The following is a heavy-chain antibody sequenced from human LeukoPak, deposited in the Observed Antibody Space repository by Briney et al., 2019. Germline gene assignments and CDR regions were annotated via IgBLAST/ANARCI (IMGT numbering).Heavy chain of an antibody. CDR3: ASARIAVAFVVT. D-gene: IGHD6-19*01. Sequence: GGFLRLSCAASGFTFSSYSMNWVRQAPGKGLEWVSSISSSSSYIYYADSVKGRFTISRDNAKNSLYLQMNSLRAEDTAVYYCASARIAVAFVVTWGQGTMVTVSS. CDR2: ISSSSSYI. V-gene: IGHV3-21*01. J-gene: IGHJ3*01. CDR1: GFTFSSYS.